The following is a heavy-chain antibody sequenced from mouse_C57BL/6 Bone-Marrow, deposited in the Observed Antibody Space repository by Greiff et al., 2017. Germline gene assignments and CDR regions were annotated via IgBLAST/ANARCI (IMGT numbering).Heavy chain of an antibody. V-gene: IGHV1-64*01. D-gene: IGHD1-1*01. CDR1: GYTFTSYW. Sequence: QVQLKQPGAELVKPGASVKLSCKASGYTFTSYWMHWVKQRPGQGLEWIGMIHPNSGSTNYNEKFKSKATLAVDKSSSTAYMQLSSLTSEDSAVSYCARHGSGYWYFDVWGTGTTVTVSS. CDR3: ARHGSGYWYFDV. CDR2: IHPNSGST. J-gene: IGHJ1*03.